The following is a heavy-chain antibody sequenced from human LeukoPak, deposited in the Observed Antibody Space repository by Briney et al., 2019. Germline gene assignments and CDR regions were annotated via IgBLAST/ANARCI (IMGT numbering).Heavy chain of an antibody. J-gene: IGHJ5*02. D-gene: IGHD3-10*01. CDR2: ISAYNGNT. V-gene: IGHV1-18*01. CDR3: ARVIAAYYGWGSPRFDP. Sequence: ASVKVSCKASGYTFTSSGISWVREAPGQGLEWMGWISAYNGNTNYAQKLQGRVTMTTDTSTSTAYMELRSLRSDDTAVYYCARVIAAYYGWGSPRFDPWGQGTLVTVSS. CDR1: GYTFTSSG.